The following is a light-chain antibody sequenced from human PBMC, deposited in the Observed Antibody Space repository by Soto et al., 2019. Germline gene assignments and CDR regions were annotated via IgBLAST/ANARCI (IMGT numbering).Light chain of an antibody. CDR3: QQYGSSTIT. Sequence: EIVLTQSPGTLSLSPGGRATLSCRASQSVSSNYLVWYQQKPGQAPRLLIYGASSRATGIPDRFSGSGSGTDFTLTISRLEPEDFAVYYCQQYGSSTITFGQGTRLDIK. J-gene: IGKJ5*01. CDR2: GAS. V-gene: IGKV3-20*01. CDR1: QSVSSNY.